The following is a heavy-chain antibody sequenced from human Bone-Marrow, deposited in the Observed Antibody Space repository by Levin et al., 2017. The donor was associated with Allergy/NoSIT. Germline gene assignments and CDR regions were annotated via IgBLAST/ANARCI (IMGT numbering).Heavy chain of an antibody. V-gene: IGHV3-11*03. CDR2: ISGSSSYT. Sequence: PGGSLRLSCAASGFTFSDYYMSWIRQAPGKGLEWVSYISGSSSYTNYADSVKGRFTISRDNAKNSLYLQMNSLRAEDTAVYYCARTPGSYSFDYWGQGTLVTVSS. CDR3: ARTPGSYSFDY. D-gene: IGHD3-10*01. CDR1: GFTFSDYY. J-gene: IGHJ4*02.